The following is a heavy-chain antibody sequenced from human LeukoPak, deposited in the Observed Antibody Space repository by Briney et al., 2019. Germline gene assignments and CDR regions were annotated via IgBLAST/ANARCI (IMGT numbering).Heavy chain of an antibody. CDR1: GFTFSGYW. CDR2: INNDGSST. J-gene: IGHJ4*02. CDR3: ASLSDTAMVRLDY. D-gene: IGHD5-18*01. V-gene: IGHV3-74*01. Sequence: PGGSLRLSCAASGFTFSGYWMHWVRQAPGKGLVWVSRINNDGSSTRYADSVQGRFTISRDNATNTLYLQMNSLRAEDTAVYYCASLSDTAMVRLDYWGQGTLVTVSS.